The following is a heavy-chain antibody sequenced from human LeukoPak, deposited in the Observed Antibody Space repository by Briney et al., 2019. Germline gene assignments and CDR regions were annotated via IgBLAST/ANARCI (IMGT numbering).Heavy chain of an antibody. D-gene: IGHD2-15*01. V-gene: IGHV4-34*01. J-gene: IGHJ5*02. CDR1: GGSFSGYY. Sequence: SETPSLTCAVYGGSFSGYYWSWIRQPPGKGLEWIGEINHSGSTNYNPSLKSRVTISVDTSKNQFSLKLSSVTAADTAVYYCARRVGGWFDPWGQGTLVTVSS. CDR3: ARRVGGWFDP. CDR2: INHSGST.